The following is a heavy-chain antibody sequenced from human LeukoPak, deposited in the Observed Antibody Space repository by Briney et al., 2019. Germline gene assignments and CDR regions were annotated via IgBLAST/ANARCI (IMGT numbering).Heavy chain of an antibody. J-gene: IGHJ6*04. V-gene: IGHV4-59*01. CDR3: ARDQSSYYGSGSPRDYYYGMDV. CDR2: IYYSGST. CDR1: GGSFSSYY. Sequence: SETLSLTCSVSGGSFSSYYCSWILQPPGKGLEWIGYIYYSGSTNYSPSLKSRVTISVDTSKNQFSLKLSSVTAADTAVYYCARDQSSYYGSGSPRDYYYGMDVWGKGTTVTVSS. D-gene: IGHD3-10*01.